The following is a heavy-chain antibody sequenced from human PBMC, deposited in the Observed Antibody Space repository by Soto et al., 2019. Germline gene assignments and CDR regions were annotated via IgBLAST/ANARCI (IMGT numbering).Heavy chain of an antibody. Sequence: ASVKVSCKASGYTFTSYGISWVRQAPGQGLEWMGWISAYNGNTNYAQELQGRVTMTTDTSTSTAYMELRSLRSDDTAVYYCARTPLRQGLAYNWFDPWGQGTLVTSPQ. CDR3: ARTPLRQGLAYNWFDP. CDR2: ISAYNGNT. CDR1: GYTFTSYG. J-gene: IGHJ5*02. V-gene: IGHV1-18*01.